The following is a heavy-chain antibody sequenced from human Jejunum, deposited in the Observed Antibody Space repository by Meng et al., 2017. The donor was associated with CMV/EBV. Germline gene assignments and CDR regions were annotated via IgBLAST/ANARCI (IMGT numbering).Heavy chain of an antibody. Sequence: VPLQGSGPGLVKPSETLSLTCTVSGGSMNSYYWTWIRQPAGKGLEWIGHIYSSGITNYNPSLKSRVIMSLDTSKNQFSMKLSSVTAADTALYYCARDVQTSLFRSTLGMGWFDPWGQGTLVTVSS. CDR3: ARDVQTSLFRSTLGMGWFDP. CDR1: GGSMNSYY. CDR2: IYSSGIT. V-gene: IGHV4-4*07. J-gene: IGHJ5*02. D-gene: IGHD3-3*01.